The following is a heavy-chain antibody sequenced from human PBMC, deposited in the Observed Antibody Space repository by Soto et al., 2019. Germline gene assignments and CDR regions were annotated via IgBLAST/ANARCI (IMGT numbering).Heavy chain of an antibody. CDR2: IYYSGST. J-gene: IGHJ4*02. CDR1: GGSISSSSYY. Sequence: QLQLQESGPGLVKPSETLSLTCTVSGGSISSSSYYCGWIRQPPGKGLEWIGSIYYSGSTYYNPSLQSRVTIYVDTSKNQFSLKLSSVTAADPAVYYCAILGYCSGGSCYRDYWGQGTLVTVSS. D-gene: IGHD2-15*01. CDR3: AILGYCSGGSCYRDY. V-gene: IGHV4-39*01.